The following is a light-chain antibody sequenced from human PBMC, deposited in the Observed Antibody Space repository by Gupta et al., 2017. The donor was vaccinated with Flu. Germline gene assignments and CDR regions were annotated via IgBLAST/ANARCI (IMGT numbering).Light chain of an antibody. Sequence: GTGAVKSGQWPYWFQQKYGQATGTLIYDTSNRHSCTPDRFSGARHGGKAALRVVRAEHEDEAEYYCSHNYSSDWVFGGGTKLTVL. J-gene: IGLJ3*02. CDR3: SHNYSSDWV. V-gene: IGLV7-46*02. CDR2: DTS. CDR1: TGAVKSGQW.